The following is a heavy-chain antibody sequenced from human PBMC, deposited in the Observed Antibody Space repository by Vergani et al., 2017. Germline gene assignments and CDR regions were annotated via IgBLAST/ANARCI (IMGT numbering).Heavy chain of an antibody. Sequence: QVQLVQSGAEVKKPGASVKVSCKASGYTFTSYGISWVRQAPGQGLEWMGWISAYNGNTNYAQKLQGRVTMTTDTSTSTAYMELRSLRSDDTAVYYGARDPGYDYVWGSDGLGYFDYWGQGTLVTVSS. V-gene: IGHV1-18*01. CDR2: ISAYNGNT. CDR3: ARDPGYDYVWGSDGLGYFDY. D-gene: IGHD3-16*01. CDR1: GYTFTSYG. J-gene: IGHJ4*02.